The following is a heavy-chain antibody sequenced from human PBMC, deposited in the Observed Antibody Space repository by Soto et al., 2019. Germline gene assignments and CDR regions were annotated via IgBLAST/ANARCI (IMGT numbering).Heavy chain of an antibody. CDR3: ASPTVGAFDI. CDR1: GGSISKSNYY. J-gene: IGHJ3*02. V-gene: IGHV4-39*01. CDR2: IYYSGST. Sequence: QLQLQESGPGLVKPSETLSLTCTVSGGSISKSNYYWGWIRQPPGKGLEWIGSIYYSGSTSYNSSLKSRVTISVDTSKNQCSRRLSAVTAADTAVYYCASPTVGAFDIWGQGTMVTVSS. D-gene: IGHD1-26*01.